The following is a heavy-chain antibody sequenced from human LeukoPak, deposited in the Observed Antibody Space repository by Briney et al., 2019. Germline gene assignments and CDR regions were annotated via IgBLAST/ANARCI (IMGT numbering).Heavy chain of an antibody. CDR2: IRYDGSNK. V-gene: IGHV3-30*02. CDR1: GFTFSTYG. CDR3: AAPGVPAATYYFDY. J-gene: IGHJ4*02. D-gene: IGHD2-2*01. Sequence: GGSLRLSCEGSGFTFSTYGMHWVRQAPGKGLEWVAFIRYDGSNKYYADSVKGRFTISRDNSKNTVYLQMNSLRAEDTAVYYCAAPGVPAATYYFDYWGQGTLVTVSS.